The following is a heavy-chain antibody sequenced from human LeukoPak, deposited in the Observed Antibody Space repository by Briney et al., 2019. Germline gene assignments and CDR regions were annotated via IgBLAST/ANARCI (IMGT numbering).Heavy chain of an antibody. J-gene: IGHJ4*02. CDR3: ARLAHYYGSGSYYNYFDY. CDR2: IIPIFGTA. D-gene: IGHD3-10*01. V-gene: IGHV1-69*06. Sequence: SVKVSCKASGGTFSSYAISWARQAPGQGLEWMGGIIPIFGTANYAQKFQGRVTITADKSTSTAYMELSSLRSEDTAVYYCARLAHYYGSGSYYNYFDYWGQGTLVTVSS. CDR1: GGTFSSYA.